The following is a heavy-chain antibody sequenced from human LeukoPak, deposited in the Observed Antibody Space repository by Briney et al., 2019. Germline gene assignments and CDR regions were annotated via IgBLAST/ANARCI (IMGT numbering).Heavy chain of an antibody. CDR1: GGSISTNY. CDR2: IDYSGST. CDR3: ARLGGGSGSYYKHLDY. J-gene: IGHJ4*02. V-gene: IGHV4-59*08. Sequence: PSGTLSLTCTVSGGSISTNYWTWIRQPPGKGLEWIGYIDYSGSTKYNPSLKSRVTISVDTSNNQFSLKLSSVTAADTAVYYCARLGGGSGSYYKHLDYWGQGTLVTVSS. D-gene: IGHD3-10*01.